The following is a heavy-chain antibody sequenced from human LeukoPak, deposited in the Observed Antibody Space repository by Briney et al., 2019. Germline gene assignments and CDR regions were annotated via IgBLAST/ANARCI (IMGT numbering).Heavy chain of an antibody. CDR2: IYHSGST. CDR1: GYSISSGYY. D-gene: IGHD1-26*01. J-gene: IGHJ4*02. Sequence: SETLSLTCTVSGYSISSGYYWGWIRQPPGKGLEWIGSIYHSGSTYYNPSLKSRVTISVDTSKNQFSLKLSSVTAADTAVYYCARWGSGSYSIDYWGQGSLVTVSS. V-gene: IGHV4-38-2*02. CDR3: ARWGSGSYSIDY.